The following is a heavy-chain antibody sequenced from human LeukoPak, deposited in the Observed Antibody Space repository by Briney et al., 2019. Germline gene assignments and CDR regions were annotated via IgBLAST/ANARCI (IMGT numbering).Heavy chain of an antibody. Sequence: GRSLRLSCAASGFTFSNYGMHWVRQAPGKGLEWVAVIWYDGSNKYYADSVKGRFTISRDNSKNTLYLQMNSLRAEDTAVYYCAKDGTSYCSSTSCYPPKPNYYYYYMDVWGKGTTVTVSS. J-gene: IGHJ6*03. V-gene: IGHV3-33*06. D-gene: IGHD2-2*01. CDR3: AKDGTSYCSSTSCYPPKPNYYYYYMDV. CDR1: GFTFSNYG. CDR2: IWYDGSNK.